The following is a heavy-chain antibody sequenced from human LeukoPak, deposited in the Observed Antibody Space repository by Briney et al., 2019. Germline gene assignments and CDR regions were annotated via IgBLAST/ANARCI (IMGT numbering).Heavy chain of an antibody. V-gene: IGHV3-21*01. Sequence: GGSLRLSCAASGFTFSSYSMNWVRQAPGKGLEWVSSISSSSSNIYYADSVKGRFTISRDNAKNSLYLQMNSLRAEDTAVYYCARDRGGSYPYYFDYWGQGTLVTVSS. CDR1: GFTFSSYS. CDR2: ISSSSSNI. CDR3: ARDRGGSYPYYFDY. J-gene: IGHJ4*02. D-gene: IGHD1-26*01.